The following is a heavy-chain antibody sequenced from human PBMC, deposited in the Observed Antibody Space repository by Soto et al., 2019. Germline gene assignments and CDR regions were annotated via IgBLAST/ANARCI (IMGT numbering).Heavy chain of an antibody. CDR1: GFTFSSYA. CDR3: ATSRGGVVVVAAFDY. J-gene: IGHJ4*02. CDR2: ISGSGGST. V-gene: IGHV3-23*01. D-gene: IGHD2-15*01. Sequence: EVQLLESGGGLVQPGGSLRLSCAASGFTFSSYAMSWVRQAPGKGLEWVSAISGSGGSTYYADSVKGRFTISRDNSKNTLYLQMNSLRAEDMAVYYCATSRGGVVVVAAFDYWGQGTLVTVSS.